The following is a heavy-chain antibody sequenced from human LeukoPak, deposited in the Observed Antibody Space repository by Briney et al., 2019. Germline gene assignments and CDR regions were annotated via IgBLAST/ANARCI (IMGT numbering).Heavy chain of an antibody. CDR2: ISSSGAST. D-gene: IGHD3-3*01. Sequence: PGGSLRLSCAASGFTFNIYAMNWVRQAPGKGLQWVSAISSSGASTYYADSVKGRFTISRDNSKSTMYVQMNSLRVEDTAVYYCANWREGVRPDFESWGQGTLVTVSP. CDR1: GFTFNIYA. J-gene: IGHJ4*02. V-gene: IGHV3-23*01. CDR3: ANWREGVRPDFES.